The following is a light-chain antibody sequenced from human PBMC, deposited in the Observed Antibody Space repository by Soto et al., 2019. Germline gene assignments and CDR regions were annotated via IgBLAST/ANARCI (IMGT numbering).Light chain of an antibody. Sequence: QSVLTQPASVSGSPGQSITISCIGTSSDIGGYNFVSWYQQYPGKAPKLMIYEVSNRPSGVSNRFSGSKSGNTASLTISGLQAEDEADYYCSSYTNSNTWVFGGGTKLTVL. CDR1: SSDIGGYNF. CDR2: EVS. CDR3: SSYTNSNTWV. V-gene: IGLV2-14*01. J-gene: IGLJ3*02.